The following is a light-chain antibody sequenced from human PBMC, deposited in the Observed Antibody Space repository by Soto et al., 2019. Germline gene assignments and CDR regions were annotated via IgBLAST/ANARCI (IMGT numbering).Light chain of an antibody. J-gene: IGLJ2*01. Sequence: QSALTQPASVSGSPGQSITISCTGTSSDVGGYNYVSWYQQHPGKAPKLMIYDVSNRPSGVSNRFSGSKSGNTASLTISGLQAEDEADYYCSSEREAVVVFGGGTKLTVL. V-gene: IGLV2-14*01. CDR1: SSDVGGYNY. CDR3: SSEREAVVV. CDR2: DVS.